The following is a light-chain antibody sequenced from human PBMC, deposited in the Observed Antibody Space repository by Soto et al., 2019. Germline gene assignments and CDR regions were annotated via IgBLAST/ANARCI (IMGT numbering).Light chain of an antibody. CDR3: QHCYSRPWT. V-gene: IGKV3-15*01. CDR1: LSVSTT. J-gene: IGKJ1*01. CDR2: GAS. Sequence: ETVMTQSPSTLSVSPGERATLSCIASLSVSTTFAWYQQKPGPAPMLLMYGASTRATGVPVRGSGCGSGTQFTLTISRLQSVASELYYCQHCYSRPWTFGQGTKVDIK.